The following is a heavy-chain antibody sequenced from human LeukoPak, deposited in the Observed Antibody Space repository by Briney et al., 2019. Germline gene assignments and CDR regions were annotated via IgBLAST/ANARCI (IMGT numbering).Heavy chain of an antibody. J-gene: IGHJ4*02. CDR1: GGSISSYY. Sequence: SETLSLTCTVSGGSISSYYWSWIRQPPGKGLEWIAYIYYSGSTNYNPSLKSRVTISVDTSKNQFSLKLSSVTAADTAVYYCARGGVGYNYFDYWGQGTLVTVSS. CDR2: IYYSGST. D-gene: IGHD5-24*01. CDR3: ARGGVGYNYFDY. V-gene: IGHV4-59*01.